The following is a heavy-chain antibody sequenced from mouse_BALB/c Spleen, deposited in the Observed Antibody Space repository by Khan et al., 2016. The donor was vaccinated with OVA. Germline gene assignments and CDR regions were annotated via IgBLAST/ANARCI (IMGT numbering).Heavy chain of an antibody. CDR1: GFNIKDTY. V-gene: IGHV14-3*02. CDR2: IDPPNDDS. J-gene: IGHJ3*01. Sequence: EVQLQQSGAELVKPGASVKLSCSASGFNIKDTYIHWMKQRPEQGLEWIGRIDPPNDDSKYGPKFQAKATLTADTSSNTAYLQLSSLTSEDTYVYYCATLYGNSFAFWGQGTLVSVSA. D-gene: IGHD2-1*01. CDR3: ATLYGNSFAF.